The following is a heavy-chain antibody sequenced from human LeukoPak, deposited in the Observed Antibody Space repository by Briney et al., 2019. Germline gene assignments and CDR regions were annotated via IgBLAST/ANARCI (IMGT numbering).Heavy chain of an antibody. CDR2: IYYSGSN. Sequence: SETLSLTCTVSGGSISSYYWSWIRQPPGKGLEWIGYIYYSGSNNYNPSLKSRVTISVDTSKNQFSLKLSSVTAADTAVYYCARASTAAALAYWGQGTLVTVSS. J-gene: IGHJ4*02. CDR1: GGSISSYY. D-gene: IGHD6-13*01. V-gene: IGHV4-59*08. CDR3: ARASTAAALAY.